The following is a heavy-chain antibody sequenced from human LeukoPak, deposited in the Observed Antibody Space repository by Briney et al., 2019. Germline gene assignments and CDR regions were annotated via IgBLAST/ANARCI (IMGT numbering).Heavy chain of an antibody. CDR3: TRGSIVVVVAATLGEIDY. Sequence: GRSLRLSCTACGFTFRDYAMSWVRQAPGKGLKWVGFIRSKAYGGTTEYAASVKGRFTISRDDSKSIAYLQMNSLKTEDTAVYYCTRGSIVVVVAATLGEIDYWGQGTLVTVSS. D-gene: IGHD2-15*01. CDR1: GFTFRDYA. J-gene: IGHJ4*02. V-gene: IGHV3-49*04. CDR2: IRSKAYGGTT.